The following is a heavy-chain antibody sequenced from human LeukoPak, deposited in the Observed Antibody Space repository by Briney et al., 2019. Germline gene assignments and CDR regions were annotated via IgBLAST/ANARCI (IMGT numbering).Heavy chain of an antibody. J-gene: IGHJ6*03. V-gene: IGHV4-34*01. CDR3: ARVPQRDYGYYYCMDV. Sequence: PSETLSLTCAVYGGSFSGYFWSWIRQPPGKGLEWIGGINHSGSTNYNPSLKSRVTISVDTSKNQFSLKLTSVTAADTAVYYCARVPQRDYGYYYCMDVWGKGTTVTVSS. CDR1: GGSFSGYF. D-gene: IGHD4/OR15-4a*01. CDR2: INHSGST.